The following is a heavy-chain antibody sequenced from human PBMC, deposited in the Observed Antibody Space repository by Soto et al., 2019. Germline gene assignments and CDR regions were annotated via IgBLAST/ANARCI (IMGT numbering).Heavy chain of an antibody. CDR2: ISYDGRNK. D-gene: IGHD6-19*01. CDR1: GFTFSSYG. J-gene: IGHJ6*02. Sequence: PGGSLRLSCAASGFTFSSYGMHWVRQAPGKGLEWVAVISYDGRNKYYADAVKGRFTISRDNSKDSLYLQMSSLRAEDTAVYYCVKDGSSGWNYFYDMDAWGQRTTVTVSS. V-gene: IGHV3-30*18. CDR3: VKDGSSGWNYFYDMDA.